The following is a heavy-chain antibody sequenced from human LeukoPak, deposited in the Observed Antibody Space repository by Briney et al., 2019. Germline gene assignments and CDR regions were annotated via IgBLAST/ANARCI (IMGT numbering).Heavy chain of an antibody. CDR1: GGSLSSYY. CDR2: IYYSGST. CDR3: ARHGGTYYLDY. Sequence: SETLSLTCTVSGGSLSSYYWSWIRQPPGKGLEWIGYIYYSGSTTYNPSLKRRVTISVDTSKKQFSLKLSSVTAADTAVYYYARHGGTYYLDYWGQGTLVTVSS. J-gene: IGHJ4*02. D-gene: IGHD3-3*01. V-gene: IGHV4-59*08.